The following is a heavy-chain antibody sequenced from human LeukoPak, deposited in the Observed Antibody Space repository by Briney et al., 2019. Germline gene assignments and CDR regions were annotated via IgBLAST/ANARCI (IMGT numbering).Heavy chain of an antibody. J-gene: IGHJ4*02. Sequence: PGGSLRLSCTASGFTLSSYEMTWFRQAPGKGLEWVSSIGYSGGDTHYADSVKGRFTISRDNSKNTLYLQLNSLRVEDTAVYYCTRDSGRFRLDYWGQGILVTVSS. CDR2: IGYSGGDT. D-gene: IGHD6-19*01. CDR1: GFTLSSYE. CDR3: TRDSGRFRLDY. V-gene: IGHV3-23*01.